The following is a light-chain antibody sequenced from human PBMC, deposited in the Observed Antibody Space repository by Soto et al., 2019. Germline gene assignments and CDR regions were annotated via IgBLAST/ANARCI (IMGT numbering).Light chain of an antibody. J-gene: IGKJ1*01. Sequence: EIVLTHAPATLPFSPGEIATLSFRAVQSVSINVAWYQQKPGHAPRLLISDASNRATGIPARFSGSGSGTDFTLTISSLEPEDFGVYYCQQRSNWPPEWTFGQGTKVDIK. CDR3: QQRSNWPPEWT. V-gene: IGKV3-11*01. CDR2: DAS. CDR1: QSVSIN.